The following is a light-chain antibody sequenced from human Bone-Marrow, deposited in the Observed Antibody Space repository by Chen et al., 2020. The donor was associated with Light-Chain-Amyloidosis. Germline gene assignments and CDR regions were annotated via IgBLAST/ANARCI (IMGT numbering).Light chain of an antibody. V-gene: IGLV3-21*02. J-gene: IGLJ3*02. CDR3: QVWDRSSDRPV. CDR1: NIGSTS. Sequence: SYLLTQPSSVSGAPGQTATIARGGNNIGSTSVHWYQQTPGQAPLLVVYDDSDRPSGIPERLAGSNSGNTATLTISRVEAGDEADYYCQVWDRSSDRPVFGGGTKLTVL. CDR2: DDS.